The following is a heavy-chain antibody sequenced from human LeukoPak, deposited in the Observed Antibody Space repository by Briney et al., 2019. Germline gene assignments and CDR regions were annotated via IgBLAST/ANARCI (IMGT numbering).Heavy chain of an antibody. CDR1: GVSISSSPRY. Sequence: PSETLSLTCSVSGVSISSSPRYWGWIRQPPGKGLEWIGYIYYSGSTNYNPSLKSRVTISVDTSKNQFSPKLSSVTAADTAVYYCARHGTSGTNLNCFDHWGQGTLVTVSS. CDR3: ARHGTSGTNLNCFDH. V-gene: IGHV4-61*01. J-gene: IGHJ5*02. CDR2: IYYSGST. D-gene: IGHD1-1*01.